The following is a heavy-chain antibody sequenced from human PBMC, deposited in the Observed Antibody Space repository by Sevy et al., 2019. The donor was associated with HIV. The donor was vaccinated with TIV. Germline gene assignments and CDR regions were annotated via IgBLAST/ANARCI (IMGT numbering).Heavy chain of an antibody. CDR3: VRGGDYLLVDY. Sequence: ETLSLTCTVSGGSFSGFYWSWIRQPPGKGLQWIGEINHSGSTNYNSSLESRVTISVDTSKNQFSLKLTSVTAADTAVYYCVRGGDYLLVDYWGQGTLVTVSS. CDR2: INHSGST. CDR1: GGSFSGFY. J-gene: IGHJ4*02. D-gene: IGHD3-10*01. V-gene: IGHV4-34*01.